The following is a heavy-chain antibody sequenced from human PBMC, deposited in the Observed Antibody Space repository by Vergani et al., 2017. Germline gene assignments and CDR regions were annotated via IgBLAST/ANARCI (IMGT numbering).Heavy chain of an antibody. V-gene: IGHV3-23*01. Sequence: EVQLLESGGGLVQPGGSLRLSCAASGFTFSSYAMSWVRQAPGKGLEWVSAISGSGGSTYYADSVKGRFTISRDNSKNTLYLQMNSLRAEDTAVYYCAKGAAGKGSGRYYDYYGMDVWGQGTTVTVSS. CDR3: AKGAAGKGSGRYYDYYGMDV. CDR1: GFTFSSYA. J-gene: IGHJ6*02. CDR2: ISGSGGST. D-gene: IGHD6-13*01.